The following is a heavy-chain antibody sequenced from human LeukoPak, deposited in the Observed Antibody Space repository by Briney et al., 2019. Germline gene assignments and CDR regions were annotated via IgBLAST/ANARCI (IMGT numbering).Heavy chain of an antibody. D-gene: IGHD6-19*01. CDR1: GYTFTGYY. V-gene: IGHV1-2*02. CDR2: INPNSGGT. Sequence: GASVKVSCKASGYTFTGYYMHWVRQAPGQGLEWMGWINPNSGGTNYAQEFQGRVTMTRDTSISTAYMELSRLRSDDTAVYYCARVADSSGWSYYFDYWGQGTLVTVSS. CDR3: ARVADSSGWSYYFDY. J-gene: IGHJ4*02.